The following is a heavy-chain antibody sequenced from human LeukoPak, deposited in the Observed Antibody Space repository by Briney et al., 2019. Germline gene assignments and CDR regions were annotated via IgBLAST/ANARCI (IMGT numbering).Heavy chain of an antibody. J-gene: IGHJ4*02. D-gene: IGHD6-19*01. CDR2: IRYNIENT. Sequence: GGSLRLSCAASGFTFSNYAMGWVRQAPGKGPEWVSSIRYNIENTHYADSVKGRFTISRDNSKNTVYLQINNLRVEDTAVYYCGKTTTGYSSGQKPAWPVDYWGQGTLVTVSS. CDR1: GFTFSNYA. V-gene: IGHV3-23*01. CDR3: GKTTTGYSSGQKPAWPVDY.